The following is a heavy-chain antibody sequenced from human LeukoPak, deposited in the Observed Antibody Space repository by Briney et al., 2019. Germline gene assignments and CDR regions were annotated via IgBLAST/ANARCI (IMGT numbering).Heavy chain of an antibody. CDR3: AKEIFYDSSGRPFDY. CDR1: GFTFSSYA. Sequence: GGSLRLSCAASGFTFSSYAMHWVRQAPGKGLEWVAVISYDGSNKYYADSVKGRFTISRDNAKNFLYLQMDSLRAEDTALYYCAKEIFYDSSGRPFDYWGQGTLVTVSS. D-gene: IGHD3-22*01. V-gene: IGHV3-30-3*01. CDR2: ISYDGSNK. J-gene: IGHJ4*02.